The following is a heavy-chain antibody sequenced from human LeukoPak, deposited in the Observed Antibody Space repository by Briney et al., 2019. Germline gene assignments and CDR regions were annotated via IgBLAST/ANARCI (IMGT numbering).Heavy chain of an antibody. Sequence: GASVKVSCKASGGTFSSYAISWVRQAPGQGLEWMGGIIPIFGTANYAQKFQGRVTITADKSTSTAYMELSSLRSEDTAVYYCARGGDYVMQLAGGDWGQGTLVTVSS. V-gene: IGHV1-69*06. CDR2: IIPIFGTA. J-gene: IGHJ4*02. CDR3: ARGGDYVMQLAGGD. CDR1: GGTFSSYA. D-gene: IGHD4-17*01.